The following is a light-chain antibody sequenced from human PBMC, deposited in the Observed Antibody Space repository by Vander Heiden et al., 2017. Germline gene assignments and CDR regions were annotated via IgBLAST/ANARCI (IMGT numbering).Light chain of an antibody. J-gene: IGKJ4*01. CDR3: QQYYSYPQALT. Sequence: IRKTHSPSSLSASTGDRVTIPCRASQGISSYLAWYQQKPGKAPKLLIYAASTLQSAVPSRFSGSGSGTEFTFTISCLQSEDFATYDCQQYYSYPQALTFGGGTKVEIK. CDR2: AAS. CDR1: QGISSY. V-gene: IGKV1-8*01.